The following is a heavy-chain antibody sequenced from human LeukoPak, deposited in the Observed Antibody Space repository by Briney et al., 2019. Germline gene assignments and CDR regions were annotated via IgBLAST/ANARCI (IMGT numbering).Heavy chain of an antibody. V-gene: IGHV1-69*05. CDR1: GGTFSSYA. CDR3: ASNVGYCSGGSCSPYYYYYMDV. D-gene: IGHD2-15*01. CDR2: IIPIFGTA. Sequence: ASVRVSCKASGGTFSSYAISWVRQAPGQGLEWMGGIIPIFGTANYAQKFQGRVTITTDESTSTAYMELSSLRSEDTAVYYCASNVGYCSGGSCSPYYYYYMDVWGKGTTVTVSS. J-gene: IGHJ6*03.